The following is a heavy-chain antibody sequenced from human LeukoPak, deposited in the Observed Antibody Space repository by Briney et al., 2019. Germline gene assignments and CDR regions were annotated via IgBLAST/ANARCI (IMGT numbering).Heavy chain of an antibody. CDR1: GFTFSSYG. CDR2: IWYDGSNK. D-gene: IGHD1-26*01. V-gene: IGHV3-33*01. CDR3: ASSGSYLSYYFDY. Sequence: PGGSLRLSCAASGFTFSSYGMHWVRQAPGKGLEWVAVIWYDGSNKYYADSVKGRFTISRDNSKNTLYLQMNSLRAEDTAVYYCASSGSYLSYYFDYWGQRTLVTVSS. J-gene: IGHJ4*02.